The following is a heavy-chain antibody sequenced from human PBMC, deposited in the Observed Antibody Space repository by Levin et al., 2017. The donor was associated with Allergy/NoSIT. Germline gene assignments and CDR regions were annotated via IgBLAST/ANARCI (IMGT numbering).Heavy chain of an antibody. J-gene: IGHJ4*02. V-gene: IGHV3-23*01. D-gene: IGHD1-7*01. CDR3: AKVGNSDFDY. CDR1: GFTFSSYA. CDR2: ISGSGGST. Sequence: LSLTCAASGFTFSSYAMSWVRQAPGKGLEWVSAISGSGGSTYYADSVKGRFTISRDNSKNTLYLQMNSLRAEDTAVYYCAKVGNSDFDYWGQGTLVTVSS.